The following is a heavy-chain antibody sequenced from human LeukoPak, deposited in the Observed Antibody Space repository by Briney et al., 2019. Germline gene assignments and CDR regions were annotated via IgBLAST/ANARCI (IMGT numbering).Heavy chain of an antibody. J-gene: IGHJ3*02. CDR2: ISSSGSGGNT. V-gene: IGHV3-23*01. CDR3: AKDSSGYYSPDAFDI. CDR1: GVTLSSYA. D-gene: IGHD3-22*01. Sequence: GGSLRLSCAASGVTLSSYAMSWARQAPGKGLEWVSGISSSGSGGNTYYADSVKGRFTISRDSSKNTLFLHMNTLRAEDTAIYYCAKDSSGYYSPDAFDIWGQGTMVTVSS.